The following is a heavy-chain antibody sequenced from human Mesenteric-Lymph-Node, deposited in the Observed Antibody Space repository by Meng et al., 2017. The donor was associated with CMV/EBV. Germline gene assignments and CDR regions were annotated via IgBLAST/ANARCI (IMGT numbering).Heavy chain of an antibody. Sequence: SGFTFSSYWMHWVRQAPGKGLVWVSRINSDGSSTSYADSVKGRFTISRDNAKNTLYLQMNSLRAEDTAVYYCARSDAKYYYYYGMDVWGQGTTVTVSS. CDR2: INSDGSST. CDR1: GFTFSSYW. J-gene: IGHJ6*02. V-gene: IGHV3-74*01. D-gene: IGHD5-24*01. CDR3: ARSDAKYYYYYGMDV.